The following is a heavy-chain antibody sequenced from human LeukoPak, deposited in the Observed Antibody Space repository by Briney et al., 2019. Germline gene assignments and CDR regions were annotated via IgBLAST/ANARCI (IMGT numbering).Heavy chain of an antibody. CDR2: INHSGST. D-gene: IGHD3-22*01. V-gene: IGHV4-34*01. J-gene: IGHJ4*02. CDR3: ARPSYYYDSSGYYPFDY. Sequence: PSETLSLTCAVYGGSFSGYYWSWIRQPPGKGLEWIGEINHSGSTNYNPSLKSRVTISVDTSKNQFSLKLSSVTAADTAVYYCARPSYYYDSSGYYPFDYWGQGTLVTVSS. CDR1: GGSFSGYY.